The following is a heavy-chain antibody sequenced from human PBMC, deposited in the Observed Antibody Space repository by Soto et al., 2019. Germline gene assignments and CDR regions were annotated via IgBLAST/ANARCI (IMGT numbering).Heavy chain of an antibody. D-gene: IGHD3-16*01. J-gene: IGHJ4*02. V-gene: IGHV3-21*01. CDR2: ITVGSSHI. Sequence: PGGSLRLSCTGSGFPFSAYNINWVRQAPGKGLEWVSSITVGSSHIYQPNSMKGRFTISRDDAKNSVYLQIDSLRDEDTALYYCSRSPEVGVRAAYWGQGTLVTVSS. CDR1: GFPFSAYN. CDR3: SRSPEVGVRAAY.